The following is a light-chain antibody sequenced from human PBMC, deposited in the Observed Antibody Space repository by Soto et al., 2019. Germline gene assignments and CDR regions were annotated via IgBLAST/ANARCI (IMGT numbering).Light chain of an antibody. V-gene: IGKV3-20*01. CDR2: GAS. J-gene: IGKJ1*01. CDR1: QSVSNNY. Sequence: VFTQSACTLSLSPGERATLSCRASQSVSNNYLAWYQQKPGQAPRLLIYGASNRATGIPDRFSGSGSGTDFTLTISRLEPEDFAVYYCQQYGSSGTFGQGTKVDIK. CDR3: QQYGSSGT.